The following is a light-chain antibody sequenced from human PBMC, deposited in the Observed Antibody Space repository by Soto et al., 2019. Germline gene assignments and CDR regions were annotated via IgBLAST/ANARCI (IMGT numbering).Light chain of an antibody. CDR1: QSISSW. J-gene: IGKJ2*01. Sequence: DIQMTQSPSTLSASVGDRVTITCRASQSISSWLAWYQQKPGQAPKLLIYKASSLESGVPSRFSGSGSGTEFTLTISSLQPDDFATYYGQQYNSYPYTFGQGTKLEIK. CDR3: QQYNSYPYT. V-gene: IGKV1-5*03. CDR2: KAS.